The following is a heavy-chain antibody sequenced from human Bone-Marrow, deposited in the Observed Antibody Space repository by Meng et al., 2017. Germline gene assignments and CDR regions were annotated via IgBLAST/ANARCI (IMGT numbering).Heavy chain of an antibody. Sequence: GGSLRLSCTASGFTLGDYAMSWFRQAPGKGREWVGFIRSKAYGGTTEYAASVKGRFTITRDDSKSIAYLQMNSLKTEDTAVYYCTRDYFRDYWGQGTRVTVSS. V-gene: IGHV3-49*03. CDR2: IRSKAYGGTT. D-gene: IGHD3-9*01. CDR3: TRDYFRDY. J-gene: IGHJ4*02. CDR1: GFTLGDYA.